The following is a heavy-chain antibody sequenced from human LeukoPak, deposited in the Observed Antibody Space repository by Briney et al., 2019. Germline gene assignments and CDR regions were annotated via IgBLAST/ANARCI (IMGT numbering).Heavy chain of an antibody. D-gene: IGHD3-22*01. CDR3: AKDESYYYDSSGSDY. V-gene: IGHV3-30*18. CDR2: IPYDGSNK. CDR1: GFTFSSYG. J-gene: IGHJ4*02. Sequence: PGRSLRLSCAASGFTFSSYGMHWVRRAPGKGLEWVAVIPYDGSNKYYADSVKGRFTISRDNSKNTLYLQMNSLRAEDTAVYYYAKDESYYYDSSGSDYWGQGTLVTVSS.